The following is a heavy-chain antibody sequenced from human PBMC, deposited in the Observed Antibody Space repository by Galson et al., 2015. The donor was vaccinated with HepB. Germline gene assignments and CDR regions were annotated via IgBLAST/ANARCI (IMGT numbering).Heavy chain of an antibody. CDR3: SRNPRNGWREGWFDP. CDR1: GFSFRDYA. D-gene: IGHD6-19*01. J-gene: IGHJ5*02. CDR2: ITIKAYGWRT. Sequence: SLRLSCAGSGFSFRDYAMSWFRQAPGKGLEWVGFITIKAYGWRTEYAASVRGRFTISRDDFESVAWLEMNSLETEDTAVYYCSRNPRNGWREGWFDPWGQGTLVTVSS. V-gene: IGHV3-49*03.